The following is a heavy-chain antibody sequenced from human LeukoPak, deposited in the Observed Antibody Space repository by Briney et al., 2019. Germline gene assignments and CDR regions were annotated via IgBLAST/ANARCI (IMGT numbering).Heavy chain of an antibody. D-gene: IGHD4-17*01. V-gene: IGHV4-39*07. CDR2: FEYTGST. CDR3: ARLSTVTTSFDY. J-gene: IGHJ4*02. Sequence: SETLSLTCTVSGGSISSSRYYWGWIRQPPGKGLEWIGSFEYTGSTYYNPSLKSRVTMSVDTSKNQFSLKLSSVTAADTAVYYCARLSTVTTSFDYWGQGTLVTVSS. CDR1: GGSISSSRYY.